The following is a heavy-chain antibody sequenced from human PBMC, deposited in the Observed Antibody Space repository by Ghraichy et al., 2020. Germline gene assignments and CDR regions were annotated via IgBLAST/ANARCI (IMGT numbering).Heavy chain of an antibody. CDR3: ARGPAAPWQWLVKAGNFDY. Sequence: SQNLSLTCAVYGGSFSGYYWSWIRQPPGKGLEWIGEINHSGSTNYNPSLKSRVTISVDTSKNQFSLKLSSVTAADTAVYYCARGPAAPWQWLVKAGNFDYWGQGTLVTVSS. CDR1: GGSFSGYY. J-gene: IGHJ4*02. D-gene: IGHD6-19*01. CDR2: INHSGST. V-gene: IGHV4-34*01.